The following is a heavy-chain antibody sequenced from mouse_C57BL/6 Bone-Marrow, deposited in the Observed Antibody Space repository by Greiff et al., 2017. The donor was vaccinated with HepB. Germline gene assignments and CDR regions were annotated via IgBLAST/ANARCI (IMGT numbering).Heavy chain of an antibody. CDR3: ARWGTTAPFDY. CDR1: GYAFSSSW. Sequence: VQLQQSGPELVKPGASVKISCKASGYAFSSSWMNWVKQRPGKGLEWIGRIYPGDGDTNYNGKFKGKATLTADKSSSTAYMQLSSLTSEDSAVYFWARWGTTAPFDYWGQGTTLTVSS. V-gene: IGHV1-82*01. CDR2: IYPGDGDT. D-gene: IGHD1-2*01. J-gene: IGHJ2*01.